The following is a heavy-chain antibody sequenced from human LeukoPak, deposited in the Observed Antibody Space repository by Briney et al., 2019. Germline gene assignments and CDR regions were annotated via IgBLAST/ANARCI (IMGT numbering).Heavy chain of an antibody. J-gene: IGHJ4*02. CDR2: IKSDGSYI. CDR1: GFTFSNSW. V-gene: IGHV3-74*03. CDR3: ASSLGGIFDY. D-gene: IGHD3-16*01. Sequence: GGSLRLSCAASGFTFSNSWMHWVRQGPGKGPVWVSRIKSDGSYITYADSVKGRFIISRDNAENTLYLQMNSLRAEDTAVYYCASSLGGIFDYWGQGTLVTVSS.